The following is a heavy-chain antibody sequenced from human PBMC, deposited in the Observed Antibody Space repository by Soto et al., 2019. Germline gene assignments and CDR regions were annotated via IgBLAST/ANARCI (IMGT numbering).Heavy chain of an antibody. D-gene: IGHD2-8*02. CDR2: MTGSGGNT. CDR3: AKHMGLASNYYFDN. J-gene: IGHJ4*02. CDR1: GLSFNYYA. V-gene: IGHV3-23*01. Sequence: EVQLLESGGGLVQPGGSLRLSCEASGLSFNYYAMSWVRQAPGQGLEWVSTMTGSGGNTYYAASVKGRFTISRDSFKNTLYLQMSSLRDDDTARYYCAKHMGLASNYYFDNWGQGTLVTVSS.